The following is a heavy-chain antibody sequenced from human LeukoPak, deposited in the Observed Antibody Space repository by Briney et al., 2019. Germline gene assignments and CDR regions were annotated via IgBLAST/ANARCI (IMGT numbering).Heavy chain of an antibody. J-gene: IGHJ1*01. D-gene: IGHD2-2*01. V-gene: IGHV4-39*07. CDR1: GGSISSSSSY. CDR3: ASYCSSTSCYYYFQH. CDR2: IYYSGST. Sequence: SETLSLTCTVSGGSISSSSSYRGWIRQPPGKGLEWIGRIYYSGSTYYNPSLKSRVTISVDTSKNPFSLKLSSVTAADTAVYYCASYCSSTSCYYYFQHWGQGTLVTVSS.